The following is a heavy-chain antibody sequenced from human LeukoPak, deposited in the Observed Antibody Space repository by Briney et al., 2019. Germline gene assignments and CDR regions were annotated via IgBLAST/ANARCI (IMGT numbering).Heavy chain of an antibody. CDR3: ARENYDFWSGYLSNYYFDY. CDR2: ISSSSSYI. J-gene: IGHJ4*02. CDR1: GFTFSSYS. D-gene: IGHD3-3*01. V-gene: IGHV3-21*01. Sequence: GGSLRLSCAASGFTFSSYSMNWDRQAPGKGLEWVSSISSSSSYIYYADSVKGRFTISRDNAKNSLYLQMNSLRAEDTAVYYCARENYDFWSGYLSNYYFDYWGQGTLVTVSS.